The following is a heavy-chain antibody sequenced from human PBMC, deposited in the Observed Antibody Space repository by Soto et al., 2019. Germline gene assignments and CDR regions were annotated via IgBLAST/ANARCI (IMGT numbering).Heavy chain of an antibody. CDR1: GFTFSSYG. Sequence: QVQLVESGGGVVQPGRSLRLSCAASGFTFSSYGMHWVRQAPGKGLEWVAVIWYDGSNKYYADSVKGRFTISRDNSKNTLYLQMNSRRAEDTAVYYGARFYGDRSPYYYYYMDVWGKGTTVTVSS. J-gene: IGHJ6*03. CDR2: IWYDGSNK. V-gene: IGHV3-33*01. D-gene: IGHD4-17*01. CDR3: ARFYGDRSPYYYYYMDV.